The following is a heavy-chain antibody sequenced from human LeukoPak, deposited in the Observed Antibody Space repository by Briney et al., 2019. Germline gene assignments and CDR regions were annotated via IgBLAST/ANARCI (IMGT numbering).Heavy chain of an antibody. D-gene: IGHD1-26*01. J-gene: IGHJ4*02. CDR2: IRGRSSTI. CDR3: ARDRLTSGSYFFDY. V-gene: IGHV3-48*01. CDR1: GFTFSTYW. Sequence: GGSLRLSCAASGFTFSTYWMHWVRQAPGKGLEWISYIRGRSSTIYYADSVGGRFTISRDNAQNSMYLQMNRLRAEDTAVYYCARDRLTSGSYFFDYWGQGTLVTLS.